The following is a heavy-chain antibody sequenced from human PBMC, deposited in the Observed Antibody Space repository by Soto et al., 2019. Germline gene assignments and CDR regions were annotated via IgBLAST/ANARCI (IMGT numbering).Heavy chain of an antibody. V-gene: IGHV1-69*04. CDR2: IIPILGIA. J-gene: IGHJ4*02. Sequence: EASVKVSCKASGGTFSSYTISWVRQVPGQGLEWMGRIIPILGIANYAQKFQGRVTITADKSTSTAYMELSSLRSEDTAVYYCARDPGYSYGTAGMFDYWGQGTLVTVSS. CDR3: ARDPGYSYGTAGMFDY. D-gene: IGHD5-18*01. CDR1: GGTFSSYT.